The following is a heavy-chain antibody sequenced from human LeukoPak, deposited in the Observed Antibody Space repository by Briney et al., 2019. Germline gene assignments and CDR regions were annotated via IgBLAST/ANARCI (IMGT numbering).Heavy chain of an antibody. CDR1: GFTFSSYA. Sequence: GGSLRLSCAASGFTFSSYAMSWVRQAPGKGLEWVSAISGSGGSTYYADSVKGRFTISRDNSKNTLYLQMNSLGAEDTAVYYCAKVHHRALAYCGGDCYSDYWGQGTLVTVSS. CDR3: AKVHHRALAYCGGDCYSDY. J-gene: IGHJ4*02. V-gene: IGHV3-23*01. D-gene: IGHD2-21*02. CDR2: ISGSGGST.